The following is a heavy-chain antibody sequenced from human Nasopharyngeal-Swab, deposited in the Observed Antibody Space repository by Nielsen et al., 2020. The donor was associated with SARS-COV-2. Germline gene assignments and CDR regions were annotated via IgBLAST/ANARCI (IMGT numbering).Heavy chain of an antibody. D-gene: IGHD2-8*01. J-gene: IGHJ4*02. CDR3: ARSVGYEPYFDY. V-gene: IGHV4-39*07. CDR2: IYYSGST. CDR1: GGSITSSSHY. Sequence: SETLSLTCTVSGGSITSSSHYWGWVRQPPGKGLEWIAAIYYSGSTYFNPSLKSRVTISVDTSKNQFSLKLSSVTAADTAVYYCARSVGYEPYFDYWGQGTLVTVSS.